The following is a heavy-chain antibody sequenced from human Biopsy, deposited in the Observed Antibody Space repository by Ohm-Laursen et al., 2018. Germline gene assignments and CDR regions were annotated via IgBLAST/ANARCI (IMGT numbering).Heavy chain of an antibody. CDR2: IYYSVMT. D-gene: IGHD4-23*01. Sequence: SDTLSLTCTVSGDSVTKYYWSWIRQPPGKGLEWIGHIYYSVMTNYNPSLQSRVSISVDTSRNQVSLRLSSLTAADTAVYYCARGSNDFGGLYFPRWGQGTLLTVSS. CDR1: GDSVTKYY. V-gene: IGHV4-59*02. CDR3: ARGSNDFGGLYFPR. J-gene: IGHJ4*02.